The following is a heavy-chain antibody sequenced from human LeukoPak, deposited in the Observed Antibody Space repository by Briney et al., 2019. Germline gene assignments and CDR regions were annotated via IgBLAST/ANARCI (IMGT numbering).Heavy chain of an antibody. Sequence: GGSLRLSCAASGFTFSNAWMNWVRQAPGKGLEWVGRIKSKTDGGTTDYAAPVKGRFTISRDDSKNTLYLQMNSLRAEDTAVYYCAKERRTMIEPVDYWGQGTLVTVSS. CDR3: AKERRTMIEPVDY. CDR1: GFTFSNAW. D-gene: IGHD3-22*01. V-gene: IGHV3-15*07. J-gene: IGHJ4*02. CDR2: IKSKTDGGTT.